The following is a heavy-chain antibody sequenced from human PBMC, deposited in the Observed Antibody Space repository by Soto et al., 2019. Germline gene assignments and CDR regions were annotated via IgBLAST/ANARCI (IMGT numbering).Heavy chain of an antibody. CDR3: AKEAFGIAVAGRVFDY. V-gene: IGHV3-30*18. D-gene: IGHD6-19*01. J-gene: IGHJ4*02. CDR1: GFTFSSYG. Sequence: GGSLRLSCAASGFTFSSYGMHWVRQAPGKGLEWVAVISYDGSNKYYADSVKGRFTISRDNSKNTRYLQMNSLRAEDTAVYYCAKEAFGIAVAGRVFDYWGQGTLVTVSS. CDR2: ISYDGSNK.